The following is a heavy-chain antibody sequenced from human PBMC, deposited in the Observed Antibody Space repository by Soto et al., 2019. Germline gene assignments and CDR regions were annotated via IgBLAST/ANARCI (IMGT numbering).Heavy chain of an antibody. CDR3: TRDGDGRMTTNPYYYYGMDV. Sequence: SETQSLTYTVSGGPISGYYWSWIRQPPGKGLEWIGNVYYRGGAKYNPSVKGRVSISVDTSKNQFSLHLSSVTAADTAVYYCTRDGDGRMTTNPYYYYGMDVWGPGITVTVSS. D-gene: IGHD2-21*02. CDR2: VYYRGGA. CDR1: GGPISGYY. J-gene: IGHJ6*02. V-gene: IGHV4-59*01.